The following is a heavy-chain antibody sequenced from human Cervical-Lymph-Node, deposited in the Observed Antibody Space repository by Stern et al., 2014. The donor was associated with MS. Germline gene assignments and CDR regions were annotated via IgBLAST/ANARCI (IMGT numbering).Heavy chain of an antibody. CDR1: GFTFRSYG. Sequence: MQLEESGGGVVQPGTSLRLSCAASGFTFRSYGMHWVRQAPGKGLEWVALVWDDGSTAYYRNSVTGRFTILSYNSNNTLFLQMNSLTAEDTAVYYCARGHIPYAYNYLFDYWGQGTLVTVSS. V-gene: IGHV3-33*01. D-gene: IGHD5-24*01. CDR2: VWDDGSTA. CDR3: ARGHIPYAYNYLFDY. J-gene: IGHJ4*02.